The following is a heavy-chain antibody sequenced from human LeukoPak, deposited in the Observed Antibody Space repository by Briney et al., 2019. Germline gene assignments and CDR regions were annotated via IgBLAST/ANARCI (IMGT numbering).Heavy chain of an antibody. CDR2: IYYTGST. CDR1: GGSISNYY. D-gene: IGHD3-10*01. CDR3: ARAGDGMVRGVMSWFDP. V-gene: IGHV4-59*01. J-gene: IGHJ5*02. Sequence: SETLSLTCTVSGGSISNYYWNWIRQPPGKGLEWIGYIYYTGSTNYNPSLKSRVTISVDTSKNQFSLKLSSVTAADTAVYYCARAGDGMVRGVMSWFDPWGQGTLVTVSS.